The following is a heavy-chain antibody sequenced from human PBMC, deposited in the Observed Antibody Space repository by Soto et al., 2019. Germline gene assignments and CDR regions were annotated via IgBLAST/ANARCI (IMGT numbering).Heavy chain of an antibody. Sequence: EVQLLESGGGLVQPGGSLRLSRAASGFTFSSYGMTWVRQAPGKGLEWVSFSSATGAGTYYADSVKGRFTISRDNSKNTLYPQMSSLTADDTAVYYCAKDRRAGGNYGFYSDFWGQGALVIVSS. CDR2: SSATGAGT. CDR3: AKDRRAGGNYGFYSDF. D-gene: IGHD1-7*01. CDR1: GFTFSSYG. J-gene: IGHJ4*02. V-gene: IGHV3-23*01.